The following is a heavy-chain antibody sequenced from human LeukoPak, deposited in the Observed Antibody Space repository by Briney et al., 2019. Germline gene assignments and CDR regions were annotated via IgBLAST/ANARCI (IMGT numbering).Heavy chain of an antibody. CDR2: ISVYNGNT. CDR1: GYSLINYG. D-gene: IGHD3-22*01. J-gene: IGHJ4*02. V-gene: IGHV1-18*01. Sequence: GASVKVSCKASGYSLINYGISWIRQAPGQGLEWMGWISVYNGNTNYAQKVQGRVTMTTDTSTSTAYMELRGLRSDDTAVYYCARDLSYYDTSGQPLDHWGQGTLVTVSS. CDR3: ARDLSYYDTSGQPLDH.